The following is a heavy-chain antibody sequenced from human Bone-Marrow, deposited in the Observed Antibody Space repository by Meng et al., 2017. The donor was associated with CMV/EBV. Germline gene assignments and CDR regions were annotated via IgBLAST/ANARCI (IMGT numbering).Heavy chain of an antibody. CDR1: AGSISFGGYS. CDR3: SREGDGLDY. Sequence: LTLSCSAGSISFGGYSWSWIRQHPGKGLEWIWYIYNSGSTYYYPSLESRVTISFGTSKNQFFLKLSSVTAPDATVYYCSREGDGLDYWGQGTLVTVSS. CDR2: IYNSGST. V-gene: IGHV4-31*03. J-gene: IGHJ4*02. D-gene: IGHD3/OR15-3a*01.